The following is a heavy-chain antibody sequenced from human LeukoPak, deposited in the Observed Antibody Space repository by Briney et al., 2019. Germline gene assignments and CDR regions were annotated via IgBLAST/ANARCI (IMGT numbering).Heavy chain of an antibody. CDR2: MNPRDDT. CDR3: AREDPQTTVPEGMDV. J-gene: IGHJ6*02. V-gene: IGHV1-8*01. Sequence: ASVKVSCKASGYTSSSPDINWVRQATGRGLEWLGWMNPRDDTGYAQRFQGRVTLTRDRSTNTAYMEISSLTSDDTAVYYCAREDPQTTVPEGMDVWGQGTTVTVSS. D-gene: IGHD4-17*01. CDR1: GYTSSSPD.